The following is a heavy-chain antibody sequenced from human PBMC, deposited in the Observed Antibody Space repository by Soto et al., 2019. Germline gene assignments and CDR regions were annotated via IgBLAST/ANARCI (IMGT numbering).Heavy chain of an antibody. CDR3: ARVPLRWGGEVLRRSTETFDY. D-gene: IGHD1-26*01. CDR1: GGSISSSNW. V-gene: IGHV4-4*02. Sequence: PSETLSLTCAVSGGSISSSNWWSWVRQPPGKGLEWIGEIYHSGSTNYNPSLKSRVTISVDKSKNQCSLKLSSVTAADTAVYYCARVPLRWGGEVLRRSTETFDYWGKGTLVTVDS. CDR2: IYHSGST. J-gene: IGHJ4*02.